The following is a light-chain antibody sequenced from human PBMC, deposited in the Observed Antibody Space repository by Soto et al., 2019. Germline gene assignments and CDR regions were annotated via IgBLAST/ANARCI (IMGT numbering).Light chain of an antibody. J-gene: IGKJ3*01. V-gene: IGKV3-15*01. CDR3: QEYSKWPLFT. Sequence: EIVVTQSPGILSVSPGERATLSCRASQSVSRNLAWYQQKPGQAPTLLIYGASTRATGIPARFTGSGSGTEFTLTISSLQSEDFAGYYCQEYSKWPLFTFGPGTKVDIK. CDR1: QSVSRN. CDR2: GAS.